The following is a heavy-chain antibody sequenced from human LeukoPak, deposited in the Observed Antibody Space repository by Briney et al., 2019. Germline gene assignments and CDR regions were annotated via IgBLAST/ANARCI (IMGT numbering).Heavy chain of an antibody. CDR3: AKDIDYGDHKGVFDY. D-gene: IGHD4-17*01. CDR2: VSWNSGNI. J-gene: IGHJ4*02. Sequence: GGSLRLSCAASGFTFDDYAMHWVRQGPGKGLEWVSSVSWNSGNIDYADSVRGRFTISRDNAKNSLYLRLNSLRPEDTALYYCAKDIDYGDHKGVFDYWGQGTLVTVSS. V-gene: IGHV3-9*01. CDR1: GFTFDDYA.